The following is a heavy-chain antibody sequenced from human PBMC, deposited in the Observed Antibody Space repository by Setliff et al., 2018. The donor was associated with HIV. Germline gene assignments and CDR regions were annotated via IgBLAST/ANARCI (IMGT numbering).Heavy chain of an antibody. Sequence: SETLSLTCAVSGYSISIGYYWGWIRLPPGKGLEWIGDIYHSGFTIYNPSLKSRVTILGDTSKNQFSLKLSSVTAADTAVYYCAKRAGSDYFTRFDYWGQGTLVTVSS. V-gene: IGHV4-38-2*01. CDR3: AKRAGSDYFTRFDY. D-gene: IGHD3-10*01. CDR1: GYSISIGYY. CDR2: IYHSGFT. J-gene: IGHJ4*02.